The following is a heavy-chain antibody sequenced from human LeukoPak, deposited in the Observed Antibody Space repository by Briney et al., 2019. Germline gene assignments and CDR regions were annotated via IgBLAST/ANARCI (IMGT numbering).Heavy chain of an antibody. V-gene: IGHV4-61*02. D-gene: IGHD4/OR15-4a*01. J-gene: IGHJ4*02. Sequence: SETLSLTCTVSGGSISSGFYYWSWIRQPAGKGLEWIGRIYTSGSTNYNPSLKSRVTISIDTSKNQFSLKLTSVTAADTAVYYCARRAGAYSHPYDYWGQGTLVTVSS. CDR3: ARRAGAYSHPYDY. CDR2: IYTSGST. CDR1: GGSISSGFYY.